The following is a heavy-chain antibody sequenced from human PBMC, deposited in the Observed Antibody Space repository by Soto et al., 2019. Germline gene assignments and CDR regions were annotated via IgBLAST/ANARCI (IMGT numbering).Heavy chain of an antibody. CDR2: IYYSGST. J-gene: IGHJ6*02. V-gene: IGHV4-39*07. Sequence: PSETLSLTCTVSGGSISSSSYYWGWIRQPPGKGLEWIGSIYYSGSTNYNPSLKSRVTISVDTSKNQFSLKLSSVTAADTAVYYCARELAGRYYYYGMDVWGQGTTVTVSS. CDR1: GGSISSSSYY. D-gene: IGHD6-6*01. CDR3: ARELAGRYYYYGMDV.